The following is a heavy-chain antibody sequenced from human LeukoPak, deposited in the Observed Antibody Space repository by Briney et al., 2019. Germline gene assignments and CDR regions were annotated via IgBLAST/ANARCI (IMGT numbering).Heavy chain of an antibody. CDR1: GGSFSGYY. CDR3: ARLGYCSSTSCFVQDY. J-gene: IGHJ4*02. V-gene: IGHV4-34*01. Sequence: SETLSLTCAVYGGSFSGYYWSWIRQPPGKGLEWIGEINHSGSTNYNPSLKSRVTISVDTSKNQFSLKLSSVTAADTAVYYCARLGYCSSTSCFVQDYWGQGTLVTVSS. CDR2: INHSGST. D-gene: IGHD2-2*01.